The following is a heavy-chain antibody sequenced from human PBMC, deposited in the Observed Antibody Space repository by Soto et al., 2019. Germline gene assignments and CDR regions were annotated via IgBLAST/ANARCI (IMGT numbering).Heavy chain of an antibody. V-gene: IGHV3-23*01. J-gene: IGHJ4*02. D-gene: IGHD4-17*01. CDR2: ISGGSVTI. Sequence: EVHLLESGGGFVQPGGSLRLSCAASGFTFSSCVMSWVRQAPGKGLEWVAAISGGSVTIYYADSVKGRFTISRDNSKNTLYLEMNSLRAEYTAVYYCATEFIDYGVFDYWGQGTLVTVSS. CDR3: ATEFIDYGVFDY. CDR1: GFTFSSCV.